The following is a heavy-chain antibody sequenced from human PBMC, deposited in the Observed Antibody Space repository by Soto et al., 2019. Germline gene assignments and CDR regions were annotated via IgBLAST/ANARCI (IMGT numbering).Heavy chain of an antibody. CDR1: GGTFSSYA. CDR3: ASSLRHYYDSSGLDY. CDR2: IIPIFGTA. J-gene: IGHJ4*02. V-gene: IGHV1-69*13. Sequence: SVKVSCKASGGTFSSYAISWVRQAPGQGLEWMGGIIPIFGTANYAQKFQGRVTITADESTSTAYMELSSLRSEDTAVYYCASSLRHYYDSSGLDYWGQGTLVTISS. D-gene: IGHD3-22*01.